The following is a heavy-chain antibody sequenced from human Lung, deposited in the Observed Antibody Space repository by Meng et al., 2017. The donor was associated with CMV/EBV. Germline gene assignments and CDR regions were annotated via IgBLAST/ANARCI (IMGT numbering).Heavy chain of an antibody. V-gene: IGHV3-66*01. CDR1: GFTVSSNY. D-gene: IGHD4-17*01. CDR3: ARESVGWGYYGDYERYFDY. J-gene: IGHJ4*02. Sequence: LSLTXAASGFTVSSNYMSWVRQAPGKGLEWVSVIYSGGSTYYADSVKGRFTISRDNSKNTLYLQMNSLRAEDTAVYYCARESVGWGYYGDYERYFDYWGQGTXVTVSS. CDR2: IYSGGST.